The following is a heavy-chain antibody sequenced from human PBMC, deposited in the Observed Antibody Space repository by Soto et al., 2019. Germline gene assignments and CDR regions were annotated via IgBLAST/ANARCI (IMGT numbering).Heavy chain of an antibody. CDR2: IRSQIDGGTT. V-gene: IGHV3-15*01. CDR3: TTVAYGEYVSDY. CDR1: GFTFKNSA. Sequence: PGGSLRLSCAASGFTFKNSAMSWVRQAPGKALEWVGRIRSQIDGGTTDYAAPVKGRFTISRDDSKNTLYLQMNSLKTEDTAVYYCTTVAYGEYVSDYWGQGTLVTVSS. D-gene: IGHD4-17*01. J-gene: IGHJ4*02.